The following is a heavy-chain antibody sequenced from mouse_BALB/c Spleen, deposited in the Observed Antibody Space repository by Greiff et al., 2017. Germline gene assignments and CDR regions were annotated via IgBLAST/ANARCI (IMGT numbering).Heavy chain of an antibody. CDR1: GFTFSSYA. CDR3: ARLYGNAWFAY. CDR2: ISSGGSYT. V-gene: IGHV5-9-4*01. J-gene: IGHJ3*01. Sequence: EVQVVESGGGLVKPGGSLKLSCAASGFTFSSYAMSWVRQSPEKRLEWVAEISSGGSYTYYPDTVTGRFTISRDNAKNTLYLEMSSLRSEDTAMYYCARLYGNAWFAYWGQGTLVTVSA. D-gene: IGHD2-10*02.